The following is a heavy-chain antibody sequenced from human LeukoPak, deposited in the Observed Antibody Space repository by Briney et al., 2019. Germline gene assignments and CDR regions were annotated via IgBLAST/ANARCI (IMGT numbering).Heavy chain of an antibody. V-gene: IGHV3-9*01. CDR3: AREDYYDSGSFDP. J-gene: IGHJ5*02. CDR2: TSWNSGSI. D-gene: IGHD3-22*01. CDR1: GFTFDDCA. Sequence: GRSLRLSCAASGFTFDDCAMHWVRQAPGKGLEWVSGTSWNSGSIGYADSVKGRFTISRDNANNSLYLQMNSLRDDDTALYYCAREDYYDSGSFDPWGQGTLVTVSS.